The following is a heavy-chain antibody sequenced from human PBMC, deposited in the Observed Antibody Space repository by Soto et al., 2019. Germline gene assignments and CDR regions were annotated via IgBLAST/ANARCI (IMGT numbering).Heavy chain of an antibody. CDR3: AKDGPPVVVVVAATPNWFDP. J-gene: IGHJ5*02. D-gene: IGHD2-15*01. CDR2: ISGSGGST. Sequence: EVQLLESGGGLVQPGGSLRLSCAASGFTFSSYAMSWVRQAPGKGLEWVSAISGSGGSTYYAGSVKGRFTISRDNSKNTLYLQMNSLRAEDTAVYYCAKDGPPVVVVVAATPNWFDPWGQGTLVTVSS. CDR1: GFTFSSYA. V-gene: IGHV3-23*01.